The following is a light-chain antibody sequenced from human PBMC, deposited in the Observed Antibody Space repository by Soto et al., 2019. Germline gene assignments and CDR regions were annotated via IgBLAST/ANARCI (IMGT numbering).Light chain of an antibody. CDR1: SNDVGAYNY. V-gene: IGLV2-8*01. Sequence: QSVLTQPPSASGSPGQSVTISCTGTSNDVGAYNYVSWYQQHPGKAPKVMIFEVSKRPSGVPDRFSGSKSGNTASLTVSGLQAEDEADYYCSSFAGSNEVVFGGGTKVTVL. J-gene: IGLJ3*02. CDR2: EVS. CDR3: SSFAGSNEVV.